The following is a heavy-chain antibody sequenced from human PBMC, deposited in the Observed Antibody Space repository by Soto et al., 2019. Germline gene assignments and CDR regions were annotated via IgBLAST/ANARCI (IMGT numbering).Heavy chain of an antibody. CDR1: GFTFSSYG. D-gene: IGHD2-15*01. J-gene: IGHJ4*02. CDR2: ISYDGSNK. V-gene: IGHV3-30*18. CDR3: AKDAGGRGYCSGGSCYLGYFDY. Sequence: GGSLRLSCAASGFTFSSYGMHWVRQAPGKGLEWVAVISYDGSNKYYADSVKGRFTISRDNSKNTLYLQMNSLRAEDTAVYYCAKDAGGRGYCSGGSCYLGYFDYWGQGTLVTVSS.